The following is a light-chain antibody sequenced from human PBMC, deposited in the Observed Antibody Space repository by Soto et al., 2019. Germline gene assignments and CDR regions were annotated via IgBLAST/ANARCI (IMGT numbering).Light chain of an antibody. V-gene: IGLV2-14*01. CDR1: SSDVGGYNY. Sequence: QSVLTQPASVSGSPGQSITISCTGTSSDVGGYNYVSWYQQHPGKAPKLMIYDVSNRPSGVSNRFSGSKSGNTASLTISGLHAEDAADYYCSSYTSSSTQVFGTGTKVTVL. CDR2: DVS. J-gene: IGLJ1*01. CDR3: SSYTSSSTQV.